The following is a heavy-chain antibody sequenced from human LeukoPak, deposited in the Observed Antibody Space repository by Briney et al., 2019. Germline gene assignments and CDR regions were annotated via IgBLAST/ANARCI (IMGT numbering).Heavy chain of an antibody. Sequence: GGSLRLSCAASGFTFSSYAMSWVRQAPGKGLEWVSAISGSGGSTYYADSVKGRFTISRDNSKNTVYLQMNSLRVEDTAVYYCAKDHEPLRVTFGGVIAIDYWGQGTLVTVSS. D-gene: IGHD3-16*02. V-gene: IGHV3-23*01. CDR2: ISGSGGST. CDR3: AKDHEPLRVTFGGVIAIDY. J-gene: IGHJ4*02. CDR1: GFTFSSYA.